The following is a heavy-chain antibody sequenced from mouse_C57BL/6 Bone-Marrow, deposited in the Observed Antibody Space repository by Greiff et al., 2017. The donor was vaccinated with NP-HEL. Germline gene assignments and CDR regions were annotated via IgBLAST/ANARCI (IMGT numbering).Heavy chain of an antibody. V-gene: IGHV1-61*01. D-gene: IGHD1-1*01. Sequence: QVQLQQPGAELVRPGSSVKLSCKASGYTFTSYWMDWVKQRPGQGLEWIGNIYPSDSETHYNQKFKDKATLTVDKSSSTAYMQLSSLTSEDSAVYYCARYYYGTYWYFDVWGTGTTVTVSS. CDR1: GYTFTSYW. J-gene: IGHJ1*03. CDR3: ARYYYGTYWYFDV. CDR2: IYPSDSET.